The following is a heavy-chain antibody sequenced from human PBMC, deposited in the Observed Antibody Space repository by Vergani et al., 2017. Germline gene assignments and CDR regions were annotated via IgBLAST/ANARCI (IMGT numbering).Heavy chain of an antibody. D-gene: IGHD3-22*01. CDR3: TRDLPSSGYGGIDY. CDR1: GFTFGDYA. V-gene: IGHV3-49*05. CDR2: IRSKAYGGTT. Sequence: EVQLVESGGGLVKPGRSLRLSCTASGFTFGDYAMSWFRQAPGKGLEWVGFIRSKAYGGTTEYAASVKGRFTISRDDSKSIAYLQMNSLKTEDTAVYYCTRDLPSSGYGGIDYWGQGTLVTVSS. J-gene: IGHJ4*02.